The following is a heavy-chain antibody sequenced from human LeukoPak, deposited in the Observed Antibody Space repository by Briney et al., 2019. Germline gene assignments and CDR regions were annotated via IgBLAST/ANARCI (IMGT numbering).Heavy chain of an antibody. Sequence: PSDTLSLTCTVSGGSISSSFHYWHWIRQPPGEGLEWIGSLYYSGSTSYSPSLKSRVTMSVDTSKNQFSLKLSSVTTADTAVYYCARLYASGSLGTYYYYWGQGSLVSVSS. D-gene: IGHD3-10*01. CDR1: GGSISSSFHY. J-gene: IGHJ4*02. CDR3: ARLYASGSLGTYYYY. CDR2: LYYSGST. V-gene: IGHV4-39*01.